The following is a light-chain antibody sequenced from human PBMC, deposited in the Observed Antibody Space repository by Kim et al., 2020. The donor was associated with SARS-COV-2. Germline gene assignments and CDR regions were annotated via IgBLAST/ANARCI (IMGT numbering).Light chain of an antibody. V-gene: IGLV2-14*01. CDR1: SSDIGGYDY. Sequence: QSALTQPASVSGSPGQSITISCTGTSSDIGGYDYVSWYQQHPGKAPKLMIYDVSKWPSGVSTRFSGSKSGNTASLTISGLQAEDEAHYYCSSYTTSSTWVFGGGTQLTVL. CDR3: SSYTTSSTWV. CDR2: DVS. J-gene: IGLJ3*02.